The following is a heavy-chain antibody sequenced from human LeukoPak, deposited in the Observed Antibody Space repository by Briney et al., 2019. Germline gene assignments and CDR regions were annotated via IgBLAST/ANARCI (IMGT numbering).Heavy chain of an antibody. CDR3: ARYAYYYSSGGFDP. J-gene: IGHJ5*02. V-gene: IGHV4-59*04. Sequence: SETLSLTCTVSGGSISSYYWSWIRQPPGKGLEWIGTIYYSGSAYYNPSLKSRVTISVDTSKNQFSLKLSSVTAADTAVYYCARYAYYYSSGGFDPWGQGTLVTVSS. CDR2: IYYSGSA. CDR1: GGSISSYY. D-gene: IGHD3-10*01.